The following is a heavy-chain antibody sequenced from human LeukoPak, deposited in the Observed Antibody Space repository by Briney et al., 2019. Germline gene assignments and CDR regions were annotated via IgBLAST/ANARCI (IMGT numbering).Heavy chain of an antibody. CDR1: GYTFISYY. Sequence: ASVKVSCKASGYTFISYYMHWVRQAPGQGLEWMGIINPSGGSTGYAQKFQGRVTMTRDTSTSTVYMELSSLRSEDTAVYYCARVYKGNWFDPWGQGTLVTVSS. V-gene: IGHV1-46*01. CDR3: ARVYKGNWFDP. J-gene: IGHJ5*02. CDR2: INPSGGST. D-gene: IGHD1-1*01.